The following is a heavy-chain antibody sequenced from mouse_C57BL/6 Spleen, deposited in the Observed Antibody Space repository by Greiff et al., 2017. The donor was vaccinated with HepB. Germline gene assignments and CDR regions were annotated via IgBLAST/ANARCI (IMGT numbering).Heavy chain of an antibody. CDR2: ISDGGSYT. D-gene: IGHD1-1*01. CDR1: GFTFSSYA. J-gene: IGHJ2*01. V-gene: IGHV5-4*01. CDR3: ARDATRGYFDY. Sequence: EVKLVESGGGLVKPGGSLKLSCAASGFTFSSYAMSWVRQTPEKRLEWVATISDGGSYTYYPDNVKGRFTISRDNAKNNLYLQMSHLKSEDTAMYYCARDATRGYFDYWGQGTTLTVSS.